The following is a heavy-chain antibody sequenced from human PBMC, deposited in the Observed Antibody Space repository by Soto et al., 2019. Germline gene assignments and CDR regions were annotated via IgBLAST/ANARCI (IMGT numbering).Heavy chain of an antibody. Sequence: SETLSLTCTVSGGSICSGGNYWSWIRQHPGKGLEWIGYIYYSGSTYYNPSLKSRVTISVDTSKNQFSLKLSSVTAADTAVYYCASETLRYFVFDPWGQGTLVTVSS. V-gene: IGHV4-31*03. CDR1: GGSICSGGNY. D-gene: IGHD3-9*01. CDR2: IYYSGST. J-gene: IGHJ5*02. CDR3: ASETLRYFVFDP.